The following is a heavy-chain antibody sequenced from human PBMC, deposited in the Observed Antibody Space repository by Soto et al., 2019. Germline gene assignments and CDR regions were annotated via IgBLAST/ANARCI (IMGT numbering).Heavy chain of an antibody. Sequence: QIPLVQSGAEVKKPGASVKGSCKASGYTFSSYDISWVRQAPGQGPEWMGWISPKNGNTNYAQKFQGRVTMTTDTSTSTAYMELRRLRSDDTAVYYCATSYDSGFDPWGQGTLVTVSS. V-gene: IGHV1-18*04. CDR1: GYTFSSYD. CDR3: ATSYDSGFDP. CDR2: ISPKNGNT. J-gene: IGHJ5*02. D-gene: IGHD5-12*01.